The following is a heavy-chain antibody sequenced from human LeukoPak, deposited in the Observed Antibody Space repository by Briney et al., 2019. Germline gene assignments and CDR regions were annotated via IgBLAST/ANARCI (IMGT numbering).Heavy chain of an antibody. Sequence: SETLSLTCTVSGGSISSSSYYWGWIRQPPGQGLEWIGSIYYSGSTYYNPSLKSRVTISVDTSKNQFSLKLSPVTAADTAVYYCARRSRLLDAFDIWGQGTMVTVSS. CDR3: ARRSRLLDAFDI. CDR1: GGSISSSSYY. V-gene: IGHV4-39*01. CDR2: IYYSGST. D-gene: IGHD2-15*01. J-gene: IGHJ3*02.